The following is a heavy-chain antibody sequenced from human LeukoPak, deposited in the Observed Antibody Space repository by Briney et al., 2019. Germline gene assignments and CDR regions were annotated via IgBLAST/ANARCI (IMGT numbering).Heavy chain of an antibody. CDR2: IYYSGST. V-gene: IGHV4-59*01. D-gene: IGHD3-10*01. Sequence: SETLSLTCTVSGGSISSYYWSWIRQPPGKGLEWIGYIYYSGSTNYNPSLKSRVTISVDTSKNQFSLKLSSVTAADTAVYYCAREGGFMVRGVLDAFDIWGQGTMVTVSS. CDR3: AREGGFMVRGVLDAFDI. J-gene: IGHJ3*02. CDR1: GGSISSYY.